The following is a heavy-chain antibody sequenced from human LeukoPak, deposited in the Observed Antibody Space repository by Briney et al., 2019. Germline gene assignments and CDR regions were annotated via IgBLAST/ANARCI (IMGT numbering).Heavy chain of an antibody. CDR2: IKQDGSEK. V-gene: IGHV3-7*03. Sequence: GGSLRLSCAASGFTFSSYWMSWVRQAPGKGLEWVANIKQDGSEKYYVDSVKGRFTISRDNAKNSLYLQMNSLRAEDTAVYYCARDRVVVVVAATYYGMDVWGKGTTVTVSP. D-gene: IGHD2-15*01. CDR1: GFTFSSYW. CDR3: ARDRVVVVVAATYYGMDV. J-gene: IGHJ6*04.